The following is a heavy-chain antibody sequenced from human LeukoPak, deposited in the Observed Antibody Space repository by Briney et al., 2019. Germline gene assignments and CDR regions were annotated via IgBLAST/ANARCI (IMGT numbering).Heavy chain of an antibody. V-gene: IGHV3-23*01. D-gene: IGHD3-9*01. J-gene: IGHJ5*02. Sequence: PGGSLRLSCAASGFTFSSYAMSWVRQAPGKGLEWVSAISGSGGSTYYADSVKGRFTISRDNSKNTLYLQMNSLRAEDTAVYYCAKESYDILTGYSQNWFDPWGQGTLVTVSS. CDR2: ISGSGGST. CDR1: GFTFSSYA. CDR3: AKESYDILTGYSQNWFDP.